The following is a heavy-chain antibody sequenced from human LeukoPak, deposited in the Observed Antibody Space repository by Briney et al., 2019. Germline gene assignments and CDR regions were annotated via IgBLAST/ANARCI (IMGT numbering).Heavy chain of an antibody. V-gene: IGHV3-30*18. CDR3: AKDSLRYCSSTSCYAQIDY. J-gene: IGHJ4*02. D-gene: IGHD2-2*01. Sequence: PGRSLRLSCAASGFTFSSYGMHWVRQAPGKGLEWVAVISYDGSNKYYADSVKGRFTISRDNSKNMLYLQMNSLRAEDTAVYYCAKDSLRYCSSTSCYAQIDYWGQGTLVTVSS. CDR1: GFTFSSYG. CDR2: ISYDGSNK.